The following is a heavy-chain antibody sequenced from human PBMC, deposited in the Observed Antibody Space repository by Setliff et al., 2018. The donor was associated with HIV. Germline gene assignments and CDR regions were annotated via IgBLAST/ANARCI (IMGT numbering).Heavy chain of an antibody. V-gene: IGHV4-39*01. D-gene: IGHD1-26*01. CDR2: AYSSGST. J-gene: IGHJ2*01. Sequence: SETLSLTCTVSGGSITSSGSYYWAWLRQPPGKGLEWIGSAYSSGSTYHSPSFKSHITISVDTSNNQFSLRLNSVTATDTAVYFCARHHNIIVGATKNWYFDLWGRGTLVTVSS. CDR1: GGSITSSGSYY. CDR3: ARHHNIIVGATKNWYFDL.